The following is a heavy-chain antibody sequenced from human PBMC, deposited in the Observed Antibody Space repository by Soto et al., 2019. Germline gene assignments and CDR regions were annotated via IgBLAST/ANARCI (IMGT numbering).Heavy chain of an antibody. CDR2: LIPIYDAP. J-gene: IGHJ6*02. CDR3: ARVRDPHLDHYGLDV. V-gene: IGHV1-69*06. CDR1: GFIFNVYG. D-gene: IGHD3-10*01. Sequence: QVPLVQSGAEVKNPGSSVRVSCKTSGFIFNVYGIHWVRQAPGQGLEWMGGLIPIYDAPNYAQKFQGRVTITADKSTATVYLELNSLRSDDTAVYFCARVRDPHLDHYGLDVWGQGTTVTVSS.